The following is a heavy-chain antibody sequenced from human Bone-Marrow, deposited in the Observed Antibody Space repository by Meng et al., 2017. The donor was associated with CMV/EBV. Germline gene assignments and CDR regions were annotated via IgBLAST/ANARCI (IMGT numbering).Heavy chain of an antibody. D-gene: IGHD3-10*01. V-gene: IGHV3-30*19. CDR1: GFTFSSYG. Sequence: GESLKISCAASGFTFSSYGMHWVRQAPGKGLEWVAVISYDGSNKYYADSVKGRFTISRDNSKNTLYLQMNSLRAEDTAVYYCARETLPLWYYYGSGSQKTYYFDYWGQGTLVTVSS. J-gene: IGHJ4*02. CDR2: ISYDGSNK. CDR3: ARETLPLWYYYGSGSQKTYYFDY.